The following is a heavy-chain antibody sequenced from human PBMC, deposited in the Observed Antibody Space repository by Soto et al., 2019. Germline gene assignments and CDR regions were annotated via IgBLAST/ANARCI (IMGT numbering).Heavy chain of an antibody. CDR3: AKGGSRSYNSELDS. D-gene: IGHD1-26*01. J-gene: IGHJ4*02. Sequence: GGSLRLSCAASGFTFSSYGMHWVRQAPGKGLEWVAVISYDGSNKYYADSVKGRFTISRDNSKNTLYLQMNSLRAEDTAVYYCAKGGSRSYNSELDSWGQGTLVTVSS. CDR2: ISYDGSNK. V-gene: IGHV3-30*18. CDR1: GFTFSSYG.